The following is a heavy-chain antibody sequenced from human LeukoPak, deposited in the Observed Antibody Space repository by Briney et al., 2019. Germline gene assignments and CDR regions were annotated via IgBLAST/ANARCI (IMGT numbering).Heavy chain of an antibody. J-gene: IGHJ2*01. CDR3: ARPVFWLHQGGYFDL. V-gene: IGHV5-51*01. CDR1: GYSITNYW. Sequence: PGESLKISCKGSGYSITNYWIGWGRQMPGEGLEWGGINYHGGSDNRYSPSFQGQVTISAAKSISTAHLQWSSLNASDTAMYYCARPVFWLHQGGYFDLWGRGTLVTVSS. D-gene: IGHD5-24*01. CDR2: NYHGGSDN.